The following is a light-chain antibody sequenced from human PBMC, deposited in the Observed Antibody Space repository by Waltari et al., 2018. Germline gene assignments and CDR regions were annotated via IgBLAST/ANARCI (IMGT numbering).Light chain of an antibody. CDR3: CSYAGRSTWV. CDR1: SSDVVRYNF. CDR2: EVN. V-gene: IGLV2-23*02. J-gene: IGLJ3*02. Sequence: QSALTQPASVSGSPGQSITLSCTGTSSDVVRYNFVSWYQQHPGKAPQLIIYEVNKRPSGVSNRLSGSKSGNTASLTISGLQAEDESDYYCCSYAGRSTWVFGGGTKVTVL.